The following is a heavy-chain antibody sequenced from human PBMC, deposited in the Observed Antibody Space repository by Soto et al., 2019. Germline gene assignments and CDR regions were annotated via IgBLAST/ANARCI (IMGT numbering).Heavy chain of an antibody. V-gene: IGHV4-34*01. CDR2: INHSGST. D-gene: IGHD1-7*01. CDR1: GGSFSGYY. J-gene: IGHJ6*02. Sequence: SETLSLTCAVYGGSFSGYYWSWIRQLPGKGLEWIGEINHSGSTNYNPSLKSRVTISVDTSKNQFSLKLSSVTAADTAVYYCARGRNNWNYVGYYYYGMDVWGQGTTVTVSS. CDR3: ARGRNNWNYVGYYYYGMDV.